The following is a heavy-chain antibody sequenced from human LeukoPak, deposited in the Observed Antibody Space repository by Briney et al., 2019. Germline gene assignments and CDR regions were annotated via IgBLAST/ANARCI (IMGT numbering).Heavy chain of an antibody. CDR2: IYTSGST. CDR3: ARGYSSSFYYYYYMDV. Sequence: SETLSLTCTVSGGSISSGSYYWSWIRQPAGKGLEWIGRIYTSGSTNYNPSLKSRVTISVDTSKNQFSLKLSSVTAADTAVYYCARGYSSSFYYYYYMDVWGKGTTVTVSS. D-gene: IGHD6-6*01. J-gene: IGHJ6*03. CDR1: GGSISSGSYY. V-gene: IGHV4-61*02.